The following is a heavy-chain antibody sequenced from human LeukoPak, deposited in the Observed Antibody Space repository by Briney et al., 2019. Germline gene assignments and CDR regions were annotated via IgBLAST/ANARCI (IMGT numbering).Heavy chain of an antibody. J-gene: IGHJ4*02. CDR2: VNYHGST. CDR3: ARLDEGVDY. V-gene: IGHV4-39*01. CDR1: GGSISSNDYY. Sequence: PSETLSLTCTVSGGSISSNDYYWDYWDWIRRPPGMGLEWIASVNYHGSTYYNPSLKSRVTISVDTSKNQFSLKLSSVTAADTAVYYCARLDEGVDYWGQGTLVTVSS.